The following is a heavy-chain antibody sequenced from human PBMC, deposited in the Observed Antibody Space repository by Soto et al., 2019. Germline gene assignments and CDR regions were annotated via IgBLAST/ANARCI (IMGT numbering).Heavy chain of an antibody. CDR2: ISASGAST. CDR3: AKSQLVDY. D-gene: IGHD6-6*01. V-gene: IGHV3-23*01. J-gene: IGHJ4*02. Sequence: EVQLLESGGGLVQPGGSLRLSCAASGFAFSSFAMNWVRQAPGKGLEWVSGISASGASTYYADSVKGRFTISRDNSKNTLYLQVNSLRAEDPALYYCAKSQLVDYWGQGTLVTVSS. CDR1: GFAFSSFA.